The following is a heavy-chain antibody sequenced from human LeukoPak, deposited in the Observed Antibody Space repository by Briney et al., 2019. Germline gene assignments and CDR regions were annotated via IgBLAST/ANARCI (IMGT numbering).Heavy chain of an antibody. CDR3: ARFAGRAFGVVSYYFDY. D-gene: IGHD3-3*01. V-gene: IGHV3-21*01. Sequence: PGGSLRLSCAASGFTFSSYSMNWVRQAPGKGLEWVSSISSSSSYIYYADSVKGRFTISRDNAKNSLYLQMNSLRAEDTAVYYCARFAGRAFGVVSYYFDYWGQGTLVTVSS. J-gene: IGHJ4*02. CDR1: GFTFSSYS. CDR2: ISSSSSYI.